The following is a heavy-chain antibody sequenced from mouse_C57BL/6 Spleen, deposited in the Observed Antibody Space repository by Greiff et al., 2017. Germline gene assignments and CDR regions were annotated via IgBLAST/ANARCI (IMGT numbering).Heavy chain of an antibody. D-gene: IGHD1-1*01. Sequence: QVQLQQPGAELVKPGASVKLSCKASGYTFTSYWMHWVKQRPGQGLEWIGMIHPNSGSTNYNEKFKSKGTLTVDKSSSTAYMQLSSLTSEDSAVYYCARIYYYGSSYFYAMGYWGQGTSVTVSS. J-gene: IGHJ4*01. CDR3: ARIYYYGSSYFYAMGY. V-gene: IGHV1-64*01. CDR1: GYTFTSYW. CDR2: IHPNSGST.